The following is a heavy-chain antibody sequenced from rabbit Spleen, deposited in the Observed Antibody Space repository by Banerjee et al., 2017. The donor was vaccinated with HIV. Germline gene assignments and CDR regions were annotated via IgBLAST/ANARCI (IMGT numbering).Heavy chain of an antibody. V-gene: IGHV1S45*01. CDR2: IDAGSKGST. CDR1: GFSLSRSYW. CDR3: ARDGSGWGANFNL. J-gene: IGHJ4*01. D-gene: IGHD4-1*01. Sequence: QEQLEESGGDLVKPEGSLTLTCTASGFSLSRSYWICWVRQAPGKGLEWIACIDAGSKGSTYYASWAKGRFTVSKTSSTTVTLQMTSLTAADMATYFCARDGSGWGANFNLWGPGTLVTVS.